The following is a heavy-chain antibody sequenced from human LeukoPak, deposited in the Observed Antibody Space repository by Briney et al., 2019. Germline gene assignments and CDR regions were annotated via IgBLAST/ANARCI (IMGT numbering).Heavy chain of an antibody. Sequence: GGSLRLSCAASGFTFSSYGMHWVRQAPGKGLEWVAFIRYDGSNKYYADSVKGRFTISRDNSKNTLYLQMNSLRAEDTAVYYCANVVVPAAISSGYFQHWGQGTLVTVSS. CDR2: IRYDGSNK. V-gene: IGHV3-30*02. D-gene: IGHD2-2*02. J-gene: IGHJ1*01. CDR3: ANVVVPAAISSGYFQH. CDR1: GFTFSSYG.